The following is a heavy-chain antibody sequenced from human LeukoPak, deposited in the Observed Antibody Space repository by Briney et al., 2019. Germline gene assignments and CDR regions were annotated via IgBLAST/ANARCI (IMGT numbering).Heavy chain of an antibody. J-gene: IGHJ4*02. V-gene: IGHV1-69*05. CDR1: GGTFSSYA. CDR3: ARDLDSGSYYFDY. D-gene: IGHD1-26*01. Sequence: SSVKVSCKASGGTFSSYAISWVRQAPGQGLEWMGRIIPIFGTANYAQKFQGRVTITTDESTSTAYMELSSLRSEDTAVYYCARDLDSGSYYFDYWGRGTLVTVSS. CDR2: IIPIFGTA.